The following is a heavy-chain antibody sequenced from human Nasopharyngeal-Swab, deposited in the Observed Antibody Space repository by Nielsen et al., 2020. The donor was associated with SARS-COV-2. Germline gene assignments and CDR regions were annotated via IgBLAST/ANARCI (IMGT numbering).Heavy chain of an antibody. J-gene: IGHJ6*03. V-gene: IGHV3-15*01. CDR1: GFTFSNAW. CDR3: TTDPDHYDYVWGSPLGYYYMDV. D-gene: IGHD3-16*01. Sequence: GESLKISCAASGFTFSNAWMSWVRQAPGKGLEWVGRIKSKTDGGTTDYAAPVKGRFTISRDDSKNTLYLQMNSLKTEDTAVYYCTTDPDHYDYVWGSPLGYYYMDVWGKGTTVTVSS. CDR2: IKSKTDGGTT.